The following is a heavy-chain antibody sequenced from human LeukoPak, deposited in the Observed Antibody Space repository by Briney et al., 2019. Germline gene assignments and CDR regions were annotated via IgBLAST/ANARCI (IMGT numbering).Heavy chain of an antibody. J-gene: IGHJ5*02. CDR3: ARGSHTLIAAAGRYWFDP. CDR2: INHSGST. Sequence: SETLSLTCAVYGGSFSGYYWSWIRQPPGKGLEWIGEINHSGSTNYNPSLKSRVTISVDTSKNQFSLKLSSVTAADTAVYYRARGSHTLIAAAGRYWFDPWGQGTLVTVSS. D-gene: IGHD6-13*01. CDR1: GGSFSGYY. V-gene: IGHV4-34*01.